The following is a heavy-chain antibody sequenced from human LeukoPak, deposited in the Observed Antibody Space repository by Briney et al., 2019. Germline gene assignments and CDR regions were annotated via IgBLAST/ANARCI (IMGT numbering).Heavy chain of an antibody. V-gene: IGHV5-10-1*01. J-gene: IGHJ5*02. Sequence: GESLQISCKGSGYIFTSCWISWVRQMPGKGLEWMGRIDPSDSYTNYSPSFQGHVTISADKSISTAYLQWSSLKASDTAMYYCARRYDILTGPNWFDPWGQGTLVTVSS. CDR3: ARRYDILTGPNWFDP. CDR1: GYIFTSCW. CDR2: IDPSDSYT. D-gene: IGHD3-9*01.